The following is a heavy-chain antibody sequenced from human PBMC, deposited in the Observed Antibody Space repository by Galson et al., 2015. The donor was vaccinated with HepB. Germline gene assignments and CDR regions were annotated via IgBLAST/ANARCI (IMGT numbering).Heavy chain of an antibody. CDR3: AGGKARPIQKYGMDV. CDR2: INHSGST. CDR1: GGSFSGYY. V-gene: IGHV4-34*01. Sequence: ETLSLTCAVYGGSFSGYYWSWIRQPPGKGLEWIGEINHSGSTNYNPSLKSRVTISVDTSKNQSSLKLSSVTAADTAVYYCAGGKARPIQKYGMDVWGQGTTVTVSS. D-gene: IGHD1-1*01. J-gene: IGHJ6*02.